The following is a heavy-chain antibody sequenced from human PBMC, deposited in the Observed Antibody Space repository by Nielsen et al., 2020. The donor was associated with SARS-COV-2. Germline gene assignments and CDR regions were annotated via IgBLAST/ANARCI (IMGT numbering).Heavy chain of an antibody. CDR3: AKDVEMHYSSGWYIFDY. CDR1: GFTFSSYA. Sequence: GGSLRLSCAASGFTFSSYAMSWVRQAPGKGLEWVSAISGSGGSTYYADSVKGRFTISRDNSKNTLYLQMNSLRADDTAVYYCAKDVEMHYSSGWYIFDYWGQGTLVTVSS. J-gene: IGHJ4*02. V-gene: IGHV3-23*01. D-gene: IGHD6-19*01. CDR2: ISGSGGST.